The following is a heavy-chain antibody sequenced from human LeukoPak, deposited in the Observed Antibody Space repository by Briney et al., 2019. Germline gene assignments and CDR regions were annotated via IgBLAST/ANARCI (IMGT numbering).Heavy chain of an antibody. CDR3: ARRGRISIAVAGTSFDP. V-gene: IGHV3-30*04. J-gene: IGHJ5*02. Sequence: GRSLRLSCAASGFTFRSYAKHWVRQAPGKVLEWVAVISYDGSNKYYADSVKGRFTISRDNSKNTLYLQMNSLRAEDTAVYYCARRGRISIAVAGTSFDPWGQGTLVTVSS. CDR1: GFTFRSYA. D-gene: IGHD6-19*01. CDR2: ISYDGSNK.